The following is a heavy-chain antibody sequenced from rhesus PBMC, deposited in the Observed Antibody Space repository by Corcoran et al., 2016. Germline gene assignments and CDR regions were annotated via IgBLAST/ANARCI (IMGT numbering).Heavy chain of an antibody. Sequence: QVQLQESGPGLVKPSETLSLTCAVSGVSISSNYWSWIRQPPGKGLEWIGRIYGSGGGNDYNPSRKRRGNSSTDTSKNQFSRKLSAVTAADTAVYYWARGYTDDAFDFWGQGLRVTVSS. V-gene: IGHV4-160*01. CDR3: ARGYTDDAFDF. CDR2: IYGSGGGN. J-gene: IGHJ3*01. D-gene: IGHD5-42*01. CDR1: GVSISSNY.